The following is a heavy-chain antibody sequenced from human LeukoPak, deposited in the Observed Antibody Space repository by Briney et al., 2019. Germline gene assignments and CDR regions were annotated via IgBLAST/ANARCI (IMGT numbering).Heavy chain of an antibody. CDR2: ISSSSSYI. V-gene: IGHV3-21*01. CDR3: ARRGEYYYDSSGNNDY. D-gene: IGHD3-22*01. CDR1: GFTFSSYS. Sequence: PGGSLRLSCAASGFTFSSYSMNWVRQAPGKGLEWVSSISSSSSYIYYADSVKGRFTISSDNAKNSLYLQMNSLRAEDTAVYYCARRGEYYYDSSGNNDYWGQGTLVTVSS. J-gene: IGHJ4*02.